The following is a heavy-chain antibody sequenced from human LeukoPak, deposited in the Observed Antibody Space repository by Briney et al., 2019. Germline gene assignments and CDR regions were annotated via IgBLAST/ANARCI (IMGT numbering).Heavy chain of an antibody. D-gene: IGHD3-9*01. Sequence: PGGSLRLSCAASGFTFSSYGKHWVRQAPGKGLEWVAFIRYDGSNKYYADSVKGRFTISRDNSKNTLYLQMNSLRAEDTAVYYCAKGSLGYYDILTVDYWGQGTLATVSS. J-gene: IGHJ4*02. CDR1: GFTFSSYG. CDR3: AKGSLGYYDILTVDY. V-gene: IGHV3-30*02. CDR2: IRYDGSNK.